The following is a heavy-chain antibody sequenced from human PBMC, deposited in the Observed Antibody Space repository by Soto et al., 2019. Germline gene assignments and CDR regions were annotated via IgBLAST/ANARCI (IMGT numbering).Heavy chain of an antibody. Sequence: PSYTPSLPSTLSGASVTTYTFYWGWIRQSPEKGLELIGSVSYTGTTHYNPSLRRRVTISVDGSENQFSLRLSSVTAADTAVYYCVRSGTALDIIVVPTDYWGQGMLVTVSS. CDR1: GASVTTYTFY. CDR3: VRSGTALDIIVVPTDY. D-gene: IGHD2-15*01. J-gene: IGHJ4*02. CDR2: VSYTGTT. V-gene: IGHV4-39*01.